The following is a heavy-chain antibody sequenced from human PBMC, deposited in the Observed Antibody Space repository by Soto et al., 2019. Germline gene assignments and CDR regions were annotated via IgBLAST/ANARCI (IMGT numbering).Heavy chain of an antibody. CDR1: GGSISSGGYS. CDR3: AEGGDLTRYY. J-gene: IGHJ4*02. Sequence: QLQLRESGSGLVKPSQTLSLTCGVSGGSISSGGYSWTWIRQPPGKGLEWIGCIYHSGSTYYNPSLKCRVTITVNGSKTQYPPKHSSRPAEDTAVYYGAEGGDLTRYYWCQGALCSVSS. CDR2: IYHSGST. V-gene: IGHV4-30-2*01. D-gene: IGHD2-21*01.